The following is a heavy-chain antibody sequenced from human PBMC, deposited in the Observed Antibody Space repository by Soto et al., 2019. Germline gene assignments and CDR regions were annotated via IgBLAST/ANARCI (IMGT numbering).Heavy chain of an antibody. CDR1: GFTFSSYG. CDR3: ARVLGGGITIFGVANYYYYGMDV. CDR2: IWYDGSNK. Sequence: GGSLRLSCAASGFTFSSYGMHWVRQAPGKGLEWVAVIWYDGSNKYYADSVKGRFTISRDNSKNTLYLQMNSLRAEDTAVYYCARVLGGGITIFGVANYYYYGMDVWGQGTTVTAP. J-gene: IGHJ6*02. D-gene: IGHD3-3*01. V-gene: IGHV3-33*01.